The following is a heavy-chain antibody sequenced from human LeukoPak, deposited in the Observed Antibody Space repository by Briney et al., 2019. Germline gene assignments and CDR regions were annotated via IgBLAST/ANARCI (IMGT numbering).Heavy chain of an antibody. CDR2: IYYSGST. CDR1: GGSISSYY. D-gene: IGHD3-22*01. CDR3: ARDGPFRGYYDSSGYYDY. J-gene: IGHJ4*02. V-gene: IGHV4-59*01. Sequence: PSETLSLTCTVSGGSISSYYWSWIRQPPGKGLEWIGYIYYSGSTNYNPSLKSRVTISVDTSKNQFSLKLSSVTAADTAVYYCARDGPFRGYYDSSGYYDYWGQGTLVTVSS.